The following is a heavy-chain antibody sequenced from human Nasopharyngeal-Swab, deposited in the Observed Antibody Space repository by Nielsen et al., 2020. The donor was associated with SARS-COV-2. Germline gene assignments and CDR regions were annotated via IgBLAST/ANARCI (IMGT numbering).Heavy chain of an antibody. CDR2: ISSSGSTR. V-gene: IGHV3-48*04. CDR3: ASARPTLDV. J-gene: IGHJ6*02. CDR1: GFTFSSYW. Sequence: GESLKISCAASGFTFSSYWMNWVRQAPGKGLEWVSYISSSGSTRYYADSVKGRFTISRDNAKNSLYLQMNSLRAEDTAVYYCASARPTLDVWGQGTTVTVSS.